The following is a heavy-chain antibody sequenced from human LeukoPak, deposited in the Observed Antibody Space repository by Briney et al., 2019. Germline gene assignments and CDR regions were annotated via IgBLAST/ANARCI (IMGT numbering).Heavy chain of an antibody. CDR3: AKDWHILTGRNCFDP. CDR2: VSPYNGDT. D-gene: IGHD3-9*01. CDR1: GYTFNNYG. J-gene: IGHJ5*02. V-gene: IGHV1-18*01. Sequence: ASVKVSCKASGYTFNNYGISWVRQAPGQGLEWMGWVSPYNGDTNYAQKFQGRVTMSTDPSTNTAYMELRSLRFDDTAIYYCAKDWHILTGRNCFDPWGQGTLVTVSS.